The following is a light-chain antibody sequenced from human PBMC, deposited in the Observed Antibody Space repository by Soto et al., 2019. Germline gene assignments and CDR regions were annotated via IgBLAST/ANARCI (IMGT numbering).Light chain of an antibody. CDR1: QNVLYNPNNKNY. J-gene: IGKJ1*01. V-gene: IGKV4-1*01. CDR2: WAS. Sequence: DIVMTQSPDSLTVSLGERATINCKSSQNVLYNPNNKNYLAWFQQKPGQPPKLLIYWASNRESGVPDRFSGSGSGTDFTLAICSLQAEDVAVYYCHQYASSPWTFGQGTKVEI. CDR3: HQYASSPWT.